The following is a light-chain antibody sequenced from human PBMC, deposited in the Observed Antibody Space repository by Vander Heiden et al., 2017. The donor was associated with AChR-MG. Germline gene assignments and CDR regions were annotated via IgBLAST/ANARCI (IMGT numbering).Light chain of an antibody. Sequence: EIVFTHSPPTLSLSPGERAPLSCRASQSVSGYLAWYQQKPGQAPRLLIYDTSNRATGIPARFSGSGSGTDFTLTISSLDTEDFAVYYCQHRSNWPQTFGQGTKVEIK. V-gene: IGKV3-11*01. CDR2: DTS. CDR1: QSVSGY. J-gene: IGKJ1*01. CDR3: QHRSNWPQT.